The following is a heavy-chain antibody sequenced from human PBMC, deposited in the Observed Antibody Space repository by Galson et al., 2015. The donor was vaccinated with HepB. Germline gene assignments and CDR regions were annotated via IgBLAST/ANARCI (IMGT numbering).Heavy chain of an antibody. V-gene: IGHV3-21*01. CDR2: ISSSSSYI. Sequence: SLRLSCAASGFTFSSYSMNWVRQAPGKGLEWVSSISSSSSYIYYADSVKGRFTISRDNAKNSLYLQMNSLRAEDTAVYYCARDGPYYDFWSGYPVFDYWGQGTLVTVSS. J-gene: IGHJ4*02. CDR1: GFTFSSYS. CDR3: ARDGPYYDFWSGYPVFDY. D-gene: IGHD3-3*01.